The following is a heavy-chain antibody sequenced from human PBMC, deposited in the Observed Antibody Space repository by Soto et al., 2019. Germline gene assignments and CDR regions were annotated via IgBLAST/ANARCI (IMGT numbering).Heavy chain of an antibody. CDR1: GFSLITHGVG. Sequence: QITLKASCPTLVDPTQTLPLTCTFSGFSLITHGVGVGWVRQPPGNALDLLSVIYWANDNRYSPSLKTKLTTTKDTSNTLVILIMTNMDAVDTATYYCAPLVITYGGFIGDDAFDVWGQGKMVAVSS. CDR2: IYWANDN. V-gene: IGHV2-5*02. J-gene: IGHJ3*01. CDR3: APLVITYGGFIGDDAFDV. D-gene: IGHD3-16*02.